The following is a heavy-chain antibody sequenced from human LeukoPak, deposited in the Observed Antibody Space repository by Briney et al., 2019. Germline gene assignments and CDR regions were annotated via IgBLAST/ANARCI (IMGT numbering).Heavy chain of an antibody. V-gene: IGHV3-74*01. CDR2: INRDGSST. Sequence: PGGSLRLSCAASGIIFSNYWMHWVRHAPGKGLVWVSSINRDGSSTNYADSVKGRFTISRDNAKNSLYLQMNSLRAEDTAVYYCARDQGHYYGSGSYYYFDYWGQGTLVTVSS. J-gene: IGHJ4*02. CDR3: ARDQGHYYGSGSYYYFDY. CDR1: GIIFSNYW. D-gene: IGHD3-10*01.